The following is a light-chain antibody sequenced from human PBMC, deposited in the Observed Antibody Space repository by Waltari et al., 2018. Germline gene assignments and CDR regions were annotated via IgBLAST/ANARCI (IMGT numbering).Light chain of an antibody. CDR1: QGLRHTTEYNY. CDR2: LGS. J-gene: IGKJ2*01. CDR3: MQALPTPYT. V-gene: IGKV2-28*01. Sequence: DIVMTQSPLSLPVTPGEPASISCRSSQGLRHTTEYNYLDLYLQKPGQSPQLLIYLGSNRVSGVPVRFSGSGSGTDFTLKISRVEAEDVGVYYCMQALPTPYTFGQGTKLEIK.